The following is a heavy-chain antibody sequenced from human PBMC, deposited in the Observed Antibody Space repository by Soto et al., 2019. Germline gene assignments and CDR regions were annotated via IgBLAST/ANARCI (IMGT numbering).Heavy chain of an antibody. CDR3: ARVLRGDVLRFLEWLPNGMDV. D-gene: IGHD3-3*01. J-gene: IGHJ6*02. Sequence: SVKVSCKASGGTFSSYAISWVRQAPGQGLEWMGGIIPILGTANYAQKFQGRVTITADESTSTAYMELSSLRSEDTAVYYCARVLRGDVLRFLEWLPNGMDVWGQGTTVTVSS. CDR1: GGTFSSYA. V-gene: IGHV1-69*13. CDR2: IIPILGTA.